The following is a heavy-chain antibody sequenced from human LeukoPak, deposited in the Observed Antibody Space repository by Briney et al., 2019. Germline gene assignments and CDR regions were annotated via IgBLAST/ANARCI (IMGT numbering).Heavy chain of an antibody. D-gene: IGHD3-9*01. CDR1: GGTFSSYA. V-gene: IGHV1-69*13. CDR3: ARDRLDILTGYYDL. CDR2: IIPIFGTA. Sequence: GASVKVSCKASGGTFSSYAISWVRQAPGQGLEWMGGIIPIFGTANYAQKFQGRVTITADESTSTAYMELSSLRSEDTAVYYCARDRLDILTGYYDLWGQGTLVTVSS. J-gene: IGHJ5*02.